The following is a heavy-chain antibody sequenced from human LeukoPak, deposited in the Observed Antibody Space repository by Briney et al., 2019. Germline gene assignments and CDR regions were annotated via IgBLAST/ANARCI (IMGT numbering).Heavy chain of an antibody. CDR1: GGTFSNYG. CDR3: ARASSDDTAMATPFAY. Sequence: SVKVSCKASGGTFSNYGINWVRQAPGQGLAWMGGITPIFGTANYVQKFQGRVTITADKSTSTAYMELSRLRSEDTATYYCARASSDDTAMATPFAYWGQGTLVIVSS. V-gene: IGHV1-69*06. J-gene: IGHJ4*02. CDR2: ITPIFGTA. D-gene: IGHD5-18*01.